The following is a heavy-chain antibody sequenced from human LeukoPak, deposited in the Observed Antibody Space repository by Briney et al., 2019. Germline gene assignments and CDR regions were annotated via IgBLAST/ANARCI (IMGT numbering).Heavy chain of an antibody. D-gene: IGHD1-26*01. J-gene: IGHJ4*02. Sequence: GGSLRLSCAASGFTFRTDWMNWVRQAPGKGLVWVSRISSDGRSTYYADSVKGRFTISRDNAKNTVHLQMNSLRAEDTAVYYCGGGGYLLDYWGQGTLVTVSS. CDR3: GGGGYLLDY. CDR2: ISSDGRST. V-gene: IGHV3-74*01. CDR1: GFTFRTDW.